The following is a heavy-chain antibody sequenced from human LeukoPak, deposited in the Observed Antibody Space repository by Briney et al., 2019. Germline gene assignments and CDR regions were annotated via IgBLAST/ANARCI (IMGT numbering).Heavy chain of an antibody. Sequence: SVKVSCKTSGWTFNNYAISWVRQAPGQGLEWMGRIIPTDGIANYAPDFQGRVTITADKSTSTADMELSSLRSEDTAVYYCGSSVGGYDYYFDYWGQGTLVTVSS. CDR1: GWTFNNYA. CDR2: IIPTDGIA. V-gene: IGHV1-69*04. J-gene: IGHJ4*02. CDR3: GSSVGGYDYYFDY. D-gene: IGHD5-12*01.